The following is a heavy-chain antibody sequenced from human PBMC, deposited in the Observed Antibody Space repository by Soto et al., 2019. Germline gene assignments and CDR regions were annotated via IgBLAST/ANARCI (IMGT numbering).Heavy chain of an antibody. V-gene: IGHV4-59*01. CDR3: ARAHGYCTNGVCYTNWFDP. CDR2: IYYSGST. J-gene: IGHJ5*02. D-gene: IGHD2-8*01. Sequence: SETLSLTCTVSGGSISSYYWSWIRQPPGKGLEWIGYIYYSGSTNYNPSLKSRVTISVDTSKNQFSLKLSSVTAADTAVYYCARAHGYCTNGVCYTNWFDPWGQGTLVTVSS. CDR1: GGSISSYY.